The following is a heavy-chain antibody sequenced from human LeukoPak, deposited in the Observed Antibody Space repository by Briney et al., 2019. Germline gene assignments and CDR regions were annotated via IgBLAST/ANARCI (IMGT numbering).Heavy chain of an antibody. CDR2: IYHSVST. V-gene: IGHV4-38-2*02. J-gene: IGHJ4*02. CDR3: ASWEIYGSGSYNG. Sequence: SETLSLTCTVSGYSISSGYYWGWIRQPPGKGLEWIGSIYHSVSTYYNPSLKSRVTISVDTSKNQFSLKLSSVTAADTAVYYCASWEIYGSGSYNGWGQGTLVTVSS. CDR1: GYSISSGYY. D-gene: IGHD3-10*01.